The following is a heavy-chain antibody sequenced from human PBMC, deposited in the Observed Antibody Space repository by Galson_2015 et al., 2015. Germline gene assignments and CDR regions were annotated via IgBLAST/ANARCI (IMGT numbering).Heavy chain of an antibody. J-gene: IGHJ6*02. CDR3: ARDRGLQFGWGYYYYYGMDV. CDR1: GFTFSDYY. Sequence: SLRLSCAASGFTFSDYYMSWIRQAPGRGLEWVSYISSSGSTIYYADSEKGRFTISGDNSKNTLYLQMNSLRAEDTAVYYCARDRGLQFGWGYYYYYGMDVWGQGTTVTVSS. V-gene: IGHV3-11*04. D-gene: IGHD3-16*01. CDR2: ISSSGSTI.